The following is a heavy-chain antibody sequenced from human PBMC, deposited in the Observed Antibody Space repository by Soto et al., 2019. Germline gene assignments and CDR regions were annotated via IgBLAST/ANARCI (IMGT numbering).Heavy chain of an antibody. CDR3: TTGGETLDY. CDR1: GFTFSSYG. Sequence: QVQLVESGGGVVQPGRSLRLSCAASGFTFSSYGMHWVRQAPGKGLEWVAIIWHDGINKYYADSVKGRFTISRDNSKSMLYLEVNSLRAEDTAVYYCTTGGETLDYWGQGTLVTVSS. CDR2: IWHDGINK. D-gene: IGHD3-10*01. V-gene: IGHV3-33*01. J-gene: IGHJ4*02.